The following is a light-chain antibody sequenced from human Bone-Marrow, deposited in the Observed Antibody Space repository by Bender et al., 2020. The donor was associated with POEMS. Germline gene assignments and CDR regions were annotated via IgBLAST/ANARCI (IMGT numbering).Light chain of an antibody. Sequence: SSDLTQPPSVSVSPGQTARITCSGDALPRQFTYWFQQKPGQATVLVIYKDVERPSGIPERFAGSSSGTTVTLTISGVLAEDEADYYCQSAASSSTPWVFGGGTKLTVL. CDR3: QSAASSSTPWV. CDR2: KDV. V-gene: IGLV3-25*03. CDR1: ALPRQF. J-gene: IGLJ3*02.